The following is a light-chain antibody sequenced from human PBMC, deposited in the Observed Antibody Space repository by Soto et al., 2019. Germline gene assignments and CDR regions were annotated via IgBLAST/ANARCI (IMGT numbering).Light chain of an antibody. V-gene: IGKV3-20*01. CDR1: QSVSSSY. CDR3: QQYGSSPPT. Sequence: ESVLTQAAGALSLSQGERATLSCRASQSVSSSYLAWYQQKPGQAPRLLIYGASSRATGIPDRFSGSGSGTDFTLTISRLEPEDFAVYYCQQYGSSPPTFCPGTKVDIK. J-gene: IGKJ1*01. CDR2: GAS.